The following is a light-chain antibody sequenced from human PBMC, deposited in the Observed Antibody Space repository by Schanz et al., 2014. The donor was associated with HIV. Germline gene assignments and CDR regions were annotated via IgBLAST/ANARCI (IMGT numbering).Light chain of an antibody. Sequence: QSALTQPASVSGSPGQSITISCTGTRSDVGTYNLVSWYQQHPGKAPKLMIYEVNKRPSGVSNRFSGSKSGSTASLTISGLQAEDEADYYCTSYTSSTWVFGGGTKLTVL. CDR2: EVN. CDR3: TSYTSSTWV. CDR1: RSDVGTYNL. V-gene: IGLV2-14*02. J-gene: IGLJ3*02.